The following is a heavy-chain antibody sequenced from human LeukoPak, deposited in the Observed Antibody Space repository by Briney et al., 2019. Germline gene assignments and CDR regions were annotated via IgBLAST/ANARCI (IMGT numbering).Heavy chain of an antibody. J-gene: IGHJ4*02. CDR1: GGSVSSGSYY. Sequence: SETLSLTCTVSGGSVSSGSYYWSWIRQPPGKGLEWIGFIYYSGSTNYNPSLKSRVTISVDTSKNQFSLKLSSVTAADTAVYYCARDRWELLTGGFDYWGQGTLVTVSS. CDR2: IYYSGST. V-gene: IGHV4-61*01. CDR3: ARDRWELLTGGFDY. D-gene: IGHD1-26*01.